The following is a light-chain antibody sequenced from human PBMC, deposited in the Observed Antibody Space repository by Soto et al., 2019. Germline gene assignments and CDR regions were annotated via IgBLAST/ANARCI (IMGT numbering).Light chain of an antibody. Sequence: QSVLTQPPSVSGAPGQRVTISCTGSSSNIGAGYDVHWYQHLPGTAPKLLVHGNNDRPSGVPDRFSASKSDTSASLAITGLQVEDEADYYCQSFDSRLSGWVFGGGTKVTV. J-gene: IGLJ2*01. V-gene: IGLV1-40*01. CDR2: GNN. CDR1: SSNIGAGYD. CDR3: QSFDSRLSGWV.